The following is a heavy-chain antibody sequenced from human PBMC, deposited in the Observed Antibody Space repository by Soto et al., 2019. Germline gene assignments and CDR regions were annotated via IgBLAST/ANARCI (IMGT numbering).Heavy chain of an antibody. Sequence: QVQLVQSGAEVMKPGASVKVSCKASGYTFTSYAMHWVRQAPGQRLEWMGWINAGNGNTKYSQKFQGRVTITRDTSASTAYMELSSLRAEDTAVYYCARVRSYYDSSPGAWFDPWGQGTLVTVSS. V-gene: IGHV1-3*01. D-gene: IGHD3-22*01. J-gene: IGHJ5*02. CDR2: INAGNGNT. CDR1: GYTFTSYA. CDR3: ARVRSYYDSSPGAWFDP.